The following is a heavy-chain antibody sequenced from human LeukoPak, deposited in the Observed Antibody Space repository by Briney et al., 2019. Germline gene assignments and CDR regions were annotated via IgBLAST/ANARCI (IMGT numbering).Heavy chain of an antibody. CDR3: ARDPPIPGRPTQGAVPAAGDY. CDR1: GFTFSSYS. V-gene: IGHV3-21*01. J-gene: IGHJ4*02. D-gene: IGHD2-2*01. CDR2: ISSSSSYI. Sequence: GGSLRLSCAASGFTFSSYSMNWVRQAPGKGLEWVSSISSSSSYIYYADSVKGRFTISRDNAKNSLYLQMNSLRAEDTAVYYCARDPPIPGRPTQGAVPAAGDYWGQGTLVTVSS.